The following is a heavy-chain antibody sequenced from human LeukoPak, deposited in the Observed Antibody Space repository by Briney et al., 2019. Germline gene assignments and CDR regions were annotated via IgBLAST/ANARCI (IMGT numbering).Heavy chain of an antibody. Sequence: GASVKVSCKASGYTFTGYYMHWVRQAPGQGLEWMGWINPNSGGTNYAQKFQGRVTMTRDTSISTAYMELSRLRSDDTAVYYCARDGAMGDSSGYYFPTSHDYWGQGTLVTVSS. CDR2: INPNSGGT. CDR3: ARDGAMGDSSGYYFPTSHDY. CDR1: GYTFTGYY. V-gene: IGHV1-2*02. D-gene: IGHD3-22*01. J-gene: IGHJ4*02.